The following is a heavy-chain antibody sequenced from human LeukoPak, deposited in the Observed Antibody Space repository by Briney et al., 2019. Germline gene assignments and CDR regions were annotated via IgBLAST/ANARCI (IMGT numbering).Heavy chain of an antibody. D-gene: IGHD5-18*01. CDR3: ARLWIQDHYAAFDI. CDR2: IYSGGST. J-gene: IGHJ3*02. CDR1: GFTVSSNY. Sequence: AGGSLRLSCAASGFTVSSNYMSWVRQAPGKGLEWVSVIYSGGSTYYADSVKGRFTISRDNSKNTVYLQMNSLRVEDTAVYYCARLWIQDHYAAFDIWGQGTMVTVSS. V-gene: IGHV3-53*01.